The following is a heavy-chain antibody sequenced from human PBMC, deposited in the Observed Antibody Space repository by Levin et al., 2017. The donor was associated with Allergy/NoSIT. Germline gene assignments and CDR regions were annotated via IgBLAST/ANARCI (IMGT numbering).Heavy chain of an antibody. CDR1: GFTFSTYW. J-gene: IGHJ4*02. CDR2: VKEDESEK. V-gene: IGHV3-7*04. CDR3: ARDSRPFGAGTTLRDN. Sequence: GESLKISCAASGFTFSTYWMSWVRQAPGKGLEWVANVKEDESEKYYVDSVKGRFTISRDNAKNSLYLQMDSLRAEDTAVYYCARDSRPFGAGTTLRDNWGQGTLVTVSS. D-gene: IGHD3-10*01.